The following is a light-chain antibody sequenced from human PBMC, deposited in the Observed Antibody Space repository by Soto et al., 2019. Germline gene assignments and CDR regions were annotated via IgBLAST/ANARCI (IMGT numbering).Light chain of an antibody. CDR2: DAY. V-gene: IGKV3-11*01. J-gene: IGKJ5*01. CDR1: QSFRGL. CDR3: QPRPMLPIT. Sequence: EVVLTQSPGTLSLSPGERATLSCRASQSFRGLLAWYQQKPVQAPRLLIYDAYNRATGIPPRFSGSGSGTDFTITVSSREPEDYAVSYFQPRPMLPITLGQGTRLEI.